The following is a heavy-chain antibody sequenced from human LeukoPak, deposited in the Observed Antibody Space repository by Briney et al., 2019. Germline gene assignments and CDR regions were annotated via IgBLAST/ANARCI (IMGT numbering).Heavy chain of an antibody. D-gene: IGHD4-23*01. V-gene: IGHV5-51*01. CDR1: GYSFSNYW. J-gene: IGHJ3*02. Sequence: GESLKISCEGPGYSFSNYWIGWVRQMPGKGLEWMGIIYPGDSDTRYSPSFQGQVTISADKSISTAYLQWSSLKASDTAMYYCARRLYGGKQGKDHAFDIWGQGTMVTVSS. CDR2: IYPGDSDT. CDR3: ARRLYGGKQGKDHAFDI.